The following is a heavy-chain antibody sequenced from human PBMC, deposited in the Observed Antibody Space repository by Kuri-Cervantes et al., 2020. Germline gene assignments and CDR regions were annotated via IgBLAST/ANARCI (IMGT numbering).Heavy chain of an antibody. CDR2: ISYDGSNK. Sequence: GGSLRLSCAASGFTFSSYAMHWVRQAPGKGLEWVAVISYDGSNKYYADSVKGRFTISRDNSKNTLYLQMDSLRDGDTAVYYCASELRVGATGHEHFQHWGQGTLVTVSS. CDR1: GFTFSSYA. CDR3: ASELRVGATGHEHFQH. V-gene: IGHV3-30-3*01. J-gene: IGHJ1*01. D-gene: IGHD1-26*01.